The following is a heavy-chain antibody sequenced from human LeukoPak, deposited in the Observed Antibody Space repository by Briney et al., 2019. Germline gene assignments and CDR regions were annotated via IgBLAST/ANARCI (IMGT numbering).Heavy chain of an antibody. Sequence: ASVKVSCKASGYTFTGYCMHWVRQAPGQGLEWMGWINPKSGGTNYAQKFQGRVTMTRDTSISTTYMELSRLRSDDTAVYYCARGVPAATFDYWGQGTLVTVSS. J-gene: IGHJ4*02. CDR2: INPKSGGT. V-gene: IGHV1-2*02. CDR1: GYTFTGYC. D-gene: IGHD2-2*01. CDR3: ARGVPAATFDY.